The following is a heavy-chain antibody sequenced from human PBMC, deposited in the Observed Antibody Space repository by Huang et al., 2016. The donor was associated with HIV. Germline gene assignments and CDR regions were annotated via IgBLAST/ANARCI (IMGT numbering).Heavy chain of an antibody. CDR2: SNNGGST. CDR1: DGSFTNYY. D-gene: IGHD3-9*01. Sequence: QQQLQQWGAGLLKPSETLSLTCAVYDGSFTNYYWGWIRQPPGKGLEWIGESNNGGSTQDSPSLKSRVTISLDTSKNQVSLKLTSVSAADTAVYYCVRGPRYVSADWYARLRNYWFFDLWGRGSLVSVSS. CDR3: VRGPRYVSADWYARLRNYWFFDL. V-gene: IGHV4-34*01. J-gene: IGHJ2*01.